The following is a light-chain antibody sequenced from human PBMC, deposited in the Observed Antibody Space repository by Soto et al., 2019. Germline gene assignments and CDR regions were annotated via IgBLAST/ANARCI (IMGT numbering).Light chain of an antibody. CDR1: QSISSS. J-gene: IGKJ1*01. CDR2: GAS. V-gene: IGKV3-20*01. CDR3: QQYGSLSWT. Sequence: TQSPPTLSVSPGERATLSCRASQSISSSLAWYQQKPGQAPRLLIYGASTRATGVPDRFSGSGSGTDFTLTISRLEPEDFAVYHCQQYGSLSWTFGQGTKVDIK.